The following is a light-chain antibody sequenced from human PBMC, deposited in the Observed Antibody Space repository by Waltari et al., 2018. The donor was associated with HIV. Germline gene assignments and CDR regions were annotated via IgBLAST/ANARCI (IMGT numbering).Light chain of an antibody. CDR3: QQYGSLPPFS. V-gene: IGKV3-20*01. Sequence: EIVLTQSPGTLSLSPGERVTLSCRASQIVMSSYLAWYQKRPGQAPRLLIYGTSTRATGIPGRFSGSGSGTDFTLTINGLESEDSAVYYCQQYGSLPPFSFGPGTKVEIK. CDR1: QIVMSSY. CDR2: GTS. J-gene: IGKJ3*01.